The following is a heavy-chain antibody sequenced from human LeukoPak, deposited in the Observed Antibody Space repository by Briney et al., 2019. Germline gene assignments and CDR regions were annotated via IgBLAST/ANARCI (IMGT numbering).Heavy chain of an antibody. Sequence: EASVKVSCKASGGTFSSYAISWVRQAPGQGLEWMGGIIPIFGTANYAQKFQGRVTITTDESTSTAYMELSSLRSEDTAVYYCAIYSGSYHDYWGQGTLVTVSS. V-gene: IGHV1-69*05. CDR2: IIPIFGTA. CDR3: AIYSGSYHDY. CDR1: GGTFSSYA. J-gene: IGHJ4*02. D-gene: IGHD1-26*01.